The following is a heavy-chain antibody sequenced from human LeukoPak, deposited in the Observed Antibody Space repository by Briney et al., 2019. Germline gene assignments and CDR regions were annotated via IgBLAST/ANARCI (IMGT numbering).Heavy chain of an antibody. D-gene: IGHD1-26*01. J-gene: IGHJ3*02. CDR3: ARLGSYLSAFDI. CDR1: GYSISSGYY. Sequence: SETLSLTCAVSGYSISSGYYWGWIRQPPGKGLVWIGSIYHSGSTYYNPSLKSRVTISVDTSKNQFSLKLSSVTAADTAVYYCARLGSYLSAFDIWGQGTMVTVSS. V-gene: IGHV4-38-2*01. CDR2: IYHSGST.